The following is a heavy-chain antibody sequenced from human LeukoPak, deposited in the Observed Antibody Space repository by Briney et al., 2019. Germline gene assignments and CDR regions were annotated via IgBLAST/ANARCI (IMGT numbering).Heavy chain of an antibody. CDR3: ARVETLIDY. J-gene: IGHJ4*02. CDR2: IYHSGST. V-gene: IGHV4-38-2*02. CDR1: GYSISSGYY. Sequence: PSETLSLTCTVSGYSISSGYYWGWIRQPPGKGLEWIGSIYHSGSTYYNPSLKSRVTISVDTSKNQFSLKLSSVTAADTAVYYCARVETLIDYWGQGTLVTVSS.